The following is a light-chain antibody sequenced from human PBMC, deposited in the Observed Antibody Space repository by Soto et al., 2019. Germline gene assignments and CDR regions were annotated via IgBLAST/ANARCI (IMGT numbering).Light chain of an antibody. V-gene: IGLV2-23*03. CDR2: EGS. CDR3: CSYAGSSTFVV. J-gene: IGLJ2*01. Sequence: QSALTQPASVSGSPGQSITISCTGTSSDVGSYNLVSWYQQHPDKAPKLMIYEGSRRPSGVSNRFSGSKSGNTASLTISGLQAEDEADYYCCSYAGSSTFVVFGGGTKLTV. CDR1: SSDVGSYNL.